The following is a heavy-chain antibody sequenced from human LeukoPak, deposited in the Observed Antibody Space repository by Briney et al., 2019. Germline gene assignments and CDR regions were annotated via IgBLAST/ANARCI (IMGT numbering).Heavy chain of an antibody. CDR2: IYPGDSDT. CDR1: GYSFTSHW. CDR3: ARRYCSGATCYFFDY. D-gene: IGHD2-15*01. Sequence: GESLKISCQGTGYSFTSHWIAWVRQMPGKGLEWMGIIYPGDSDTIYSPSFQGQVTISVDKSISTAYLQWNSLKASDTAIYYCARRYCSGATCYFFDYWGQGTPVTVSS. V-gene: IGHV5-51*01. J-gene: IGHJ4*02.